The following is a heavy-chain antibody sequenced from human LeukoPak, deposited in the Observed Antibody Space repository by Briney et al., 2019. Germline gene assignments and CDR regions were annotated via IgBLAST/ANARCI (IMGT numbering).Heavy chain of an antibody. Sequence: GGSLRLSCTVSGFTFGEYYMTWLRQAPGKGLEWVSYITTSSSYTNYADSVTGRFTISRDDAKNSLYLQMNSLRAEDTAVYYCARGHGGNVYYWGRGTLVTVSS. D-gene: IGHD4-23*01. CDR2: ITTSSSYT. CDR1: GFTFGEYY. V-gene: IGHV3-11*05. J-gene: IGHJ4*02. CDR3: ARGHGGNVYY.